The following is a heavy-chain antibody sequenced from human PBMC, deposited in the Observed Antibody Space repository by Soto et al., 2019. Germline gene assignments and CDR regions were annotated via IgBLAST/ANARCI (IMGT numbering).Heavy chain of an antibody. V-gene: IGHV3-33*01. CDR1: GFTFSSYG. CDR3: ASSYGSGVMLN. J-gene: IGHJ4*02. CDR2: IWYDGSNK. D-gene: IGHD3-10*01. Sequence: QVQLVESGGGVVQPGRSLRLSCAASGFTFSSYGMHWVRQAPGKGLEWVAVIWYDGSNKYYADSVKGRFTISRDNSKNTLYLQMNSLRAEDTAVYYCASSYGSGVMLNWGQGTLVTVSS.